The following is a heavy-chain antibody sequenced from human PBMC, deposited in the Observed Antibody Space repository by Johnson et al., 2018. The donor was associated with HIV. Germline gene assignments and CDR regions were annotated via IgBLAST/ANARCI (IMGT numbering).Heavy chain of an antibody. Sequence: VQLVESGGGLVQPGGSLRLSCAASGITVGTNYMSWVRQAPGKGLEWVSVIFSVGAVYYADSVKGRFTISRDNSKNSLYLQMNSLRAEDMAVYYCASSALGIMGAFDTWGQGTMVIVSS. CDR2: IFSVGAV. CDR1: GITVGTNY. V-gene: IGHV3-66*02. D-gene: IGHD7-27*01. J-gene: IGHJ3*02. CDR3: ASSALGIMGAFDT.